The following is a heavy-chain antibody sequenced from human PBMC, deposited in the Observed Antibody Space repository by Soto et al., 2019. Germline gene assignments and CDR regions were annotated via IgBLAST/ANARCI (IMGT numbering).Heavy chain of an antibody. CDR3: AKDPDSSGYNGYYFDY. CDR1: GFTFSSYA. Sequence: AGGSLRLSCAASGFTFSSYAMSWVRQAPGKGLEWVAAISNSGGSKYYADSVKGRFTISRDNAKNTLYLQMNSLRAEDTAVYYCAKDPDSSGYNGYYFDYWGQGTLVTVSS. D-gene: IGHD3-22*01. J-gene: IGHJ4*02. V-gene: IGHV3-23*01. CDR2: ISNSGGSK.